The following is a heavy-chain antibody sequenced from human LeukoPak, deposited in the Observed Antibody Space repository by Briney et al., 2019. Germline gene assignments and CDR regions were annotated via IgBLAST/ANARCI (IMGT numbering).Heavy chain of an antibody. D-gene: IGHD2-2*02. V-gene: IGHV1-69*04. CDR3: ARDLVMNIVVVPAAIKADAFDI. CDR2: IIPILGIA. Sequence: SSVKVSCKASGGTFSSYTISWVRQAPGQGLEWMGRIIPILGIANYAQKFQGRVTITADKSTSTAYMELSSLRSEDTAVYYCARDLVMNIVVVPAAIKADAFDIWGQGTMVTVPS. CDR1: GGTFSSYT. J-gene: IGHJ3*02.